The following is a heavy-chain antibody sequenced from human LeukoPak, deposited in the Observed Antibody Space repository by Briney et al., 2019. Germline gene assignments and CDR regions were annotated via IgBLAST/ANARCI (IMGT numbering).Heavy chain of an antibody. CDR1: GGSITKNGYY. V-gene: IGHV4-39*07. CDR3: CGSGWFAGPFGY. Sequence: SETLSLTCSVSGGSITKNGYYWGWIRQSPETVLVWIGSMHYSGSTYYNPSLNSRVTISVDTSKNQFSLKLTSVTAADTAVYYCCGSGWFAGPFGYWGQGALVTVSS. D-gene: IGHD6-19*01. CDR2: MHYSGST. J-gene: IGHJ4*02.